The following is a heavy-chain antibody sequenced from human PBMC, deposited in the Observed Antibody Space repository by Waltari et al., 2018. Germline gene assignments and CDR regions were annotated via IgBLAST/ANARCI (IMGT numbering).Heavy chain of an antibody. CDR3: AREYDILTGYMAYYYYGMDV. CDR2: IWYDGSNK. CDR1: GFTFSSYG. V-gene: IGHV3-33*01. J-gene: IGHJ6*02. D-gene: IGHD3-9*01. Sequence: QVQLVESGGGVVQPGRSLRLSCAASGFTFSSYGMHWVRQAPGKGLEWVAVIWYDGSNKYYADSVKGRFTISRDNSKNTLYLQMNSLRAEDTAVYHCAREYDILTGYMAYYYYGMDVWGQGTTVTVSS.